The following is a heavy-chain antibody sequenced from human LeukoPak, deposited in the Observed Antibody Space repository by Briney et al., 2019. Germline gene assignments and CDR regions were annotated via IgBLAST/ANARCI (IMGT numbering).Heavy chain of an antibody. J-gene: IGHJ3*02. Sequence: SETLSLTCTVSGGSISSYYWSWIRQPPGKGLEWIGYIYYSGSTNYNPSLRSRVTISVDKSKNQFSLKLSSVTAADTAVYYCARDRITMARGLRAFDIWGQGTMVTVSS. V-gene: IGHV4-59*12. CDR3: ARDRITMARGLRAFDI. CDR2: IYYSGST. D-gene: IGHD3-10*01. CDR1: GGSISSYY.